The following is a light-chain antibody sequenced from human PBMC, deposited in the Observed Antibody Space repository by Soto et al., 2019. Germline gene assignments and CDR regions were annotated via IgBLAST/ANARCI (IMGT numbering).Light chain of an antibody. V-gene: IGLV2-14*01. J-gene: IGLJ3*02. CDR2: DVS. CDR3: SSYTSSRTWV. CDR1: SSDVGGYNY. Sequence: QSALTQPASVSGSPGQSITISCTGTSSDVGGYNYVSWYQQHPGKAPKLMIYDVSNRPSGGSNRFSGSKSGNTASLTISGLQAEDEADYYCSSYTSSRTWVFGGGTKLTVL.